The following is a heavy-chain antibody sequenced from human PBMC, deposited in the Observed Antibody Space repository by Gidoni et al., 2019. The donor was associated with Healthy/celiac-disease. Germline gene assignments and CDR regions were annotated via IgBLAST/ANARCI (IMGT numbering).Heavy chain of an antibody. D-gene: IGHD3-10*01. CDR2: IKSKTDGGTT. V-gene: IGHV3-15*01. CDR1: GFTFSNAW. CDR3: TTVLLWFGELLDP. Sequence: GFTFSNAWMSWVRQAPGKGLEWVGRIKSKTDGGTTDYAAPVKGRFTISRDDSKNTLYLQMNSLKTEDTAVYYCTTVLLWFGELLDPWGQGTLVTVSS. J-gene: IGHJ5*02.